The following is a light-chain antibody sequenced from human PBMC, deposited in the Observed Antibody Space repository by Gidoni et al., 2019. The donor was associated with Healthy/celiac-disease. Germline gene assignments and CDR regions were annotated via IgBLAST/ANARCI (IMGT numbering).Light chain of an antibody. CDR2: EVR. CDR1: SSDVGGYNY. V-gene: IGLV2-14*01. Sequence: QSALTQPASVSGSPGQSITISCTGTSSDVGGYNYVSWYQQHPGKAPKLMIYEVRNRPSGVSNRFSGSKSGNTASLTISGLQAEDEADYYCSSYTSSSLWVFGGGTKLTVL. J-gene: IGLJ3*02. CDR3: SSYTSSSLWV.